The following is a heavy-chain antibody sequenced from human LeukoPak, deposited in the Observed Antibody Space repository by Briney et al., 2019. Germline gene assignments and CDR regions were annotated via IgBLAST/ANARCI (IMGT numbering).Heavy chain of an antibody. Sequence: HPARSLRLSCAASGFTFSSYGMHWVRQAPGKGLEWVAVIWYDGSNKYYADSVKGRFTISRDNSKNTLYLQMNSLRAEDTAVYYCARDAVYSSSWQYYWGQGTLVTVSS. CDR2: IWYDGSNK. V-gene: IGHV3-33*01. CDR3: ARDAVYSSSWQYY. CDR1: GFTFSSYG. J-gene: IGHJ4*02. D-gene: IGHD6-13*01.